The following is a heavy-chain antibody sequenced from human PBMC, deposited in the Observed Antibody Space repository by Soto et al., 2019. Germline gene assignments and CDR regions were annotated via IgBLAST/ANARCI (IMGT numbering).Heavy chain of an antibody. J-gene: IGHJ4*02. V-gene: IGHV3-74*01. CDR1: EFTFSDFW. D-gene: IGHD1-1*01. CDR2: INENGRTT. CDR3: VRGSLEPGIDY. Sequence: EVQLVESGGGLVQPGGSLKLSCEASEFTFSDFWMPWVRQIPGKGLMCVSRINENGRTTIYADSVKGRFTISRDNAKNTLYLEMVSLRVEDTAVYYCVRGSLEPGIDYWGQGTLLTVSS.